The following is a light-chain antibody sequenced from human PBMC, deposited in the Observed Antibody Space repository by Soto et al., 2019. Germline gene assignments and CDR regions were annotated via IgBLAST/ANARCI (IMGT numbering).Light chain of an antibody. Sequence: GSNTVNWYQQLPGTAPKLLIYSNNQRPSGVPDRFSGSKSGTSASLAISGLQSEAEADYYCAAWDDSLNGDVFGTGTKVTVL. J-gene: IGLJ1*01. CDR2: SNN. V-gene: IGLV1-44*01. CDR1: GSNT. CDR3: AAWDDSLNGDV.